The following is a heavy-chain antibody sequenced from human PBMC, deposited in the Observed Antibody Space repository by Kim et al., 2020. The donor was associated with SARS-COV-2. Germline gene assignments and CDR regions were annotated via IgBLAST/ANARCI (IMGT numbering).Heavy chain of an antibody. D-gene: IGHD3-10*01. Sequence: GGSLRLSCAASGFTFTYYAMTWVRQTPGKGLECVSGISGSGDSIYYADSVKGRFTISRDNSMNTLFLQMNRLRAEDTAVYYCAKTSGTVIPHHDRPADYWGQGTLVTVSS. CDR3: AKTSGTVIPHHDRPADY. V-gene: IGHV3-23*01. J-gene: IGHJ4*02. CDR2: ISGSGDSI. CDR1: GFTFTYYA.